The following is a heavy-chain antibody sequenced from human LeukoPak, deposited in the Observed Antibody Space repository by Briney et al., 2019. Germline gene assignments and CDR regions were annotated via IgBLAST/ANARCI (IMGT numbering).Heavy chain of an antibody. CDR2: IYYSGST. J-gene: IGHJ6*03. Sequence: PSETLSLTCTVSGGSISSYYWSWIRQPPGKGLEWIGYIYYSGSTNYNPSLKSRVTISVVTSKNQFSLKLSSVTAADTAVYYCARTIEENYYYYYMDVWGKGTTVTVSS. D-gene: IGHD3-3*01. CDR3: ARTIEENYYYYYMDV. CDR1: GGSISSYY. V-gene: IGHV4-59*01.